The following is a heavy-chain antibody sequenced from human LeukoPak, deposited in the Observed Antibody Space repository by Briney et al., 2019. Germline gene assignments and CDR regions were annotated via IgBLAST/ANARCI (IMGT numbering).Heavy chain of an antibody. D-gene: IGHD3-9*01. CDR3: ARHKGNNNLYYYGMDV. V-gene: IGHV4-39*01. CDR2: IHYSGST. Sequence: TFSSYWMSWIRQPPGKGLEWIGSIHYSGSTYYNPSLKSRVTISIDTSKNQFSLKLSSVTAADTAVYYCARHKGNNNLYYYGMDVWGQGTTVTVSS. CDR1: TFSSYW. J-gene: IGHJ6*02.